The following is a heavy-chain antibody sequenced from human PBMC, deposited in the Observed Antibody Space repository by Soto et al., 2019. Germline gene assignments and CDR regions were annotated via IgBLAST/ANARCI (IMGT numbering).Heavy chain of an antibody. D-gene: IGHD1-1*01. J-gene: IGHJ4*02. CDR2: ISAHNGNT. CDR3: ARGRYGDY. Sequence: QVHLVQSGAEVKKPGASVKVSCQGSGYAFTTYGITWVRQAPGQGLEWMGWISAHNGNTNYAQKLQGRVTVTRDTSTSSAYMELRSLRYDDTAVYCCARGRYGDYWGQGALVTVSS. CDR1: GYAFTTYG. V-gene: IGHV1-18*01.